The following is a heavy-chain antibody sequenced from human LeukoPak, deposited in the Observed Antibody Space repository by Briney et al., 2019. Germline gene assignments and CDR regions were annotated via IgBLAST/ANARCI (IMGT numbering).Heavy chain of an antibody. V-gene: IGHV4-61*02. J-gene: IGHJ4*02. Sequence: TPSETLSLTCTVSGGSISSGSYYWSWIRQPAGKGLEWIGRIYTSGSTNYNPSLKSRVTISVDTSKNQFSLKLSSVTAADTAVYYCARCSGSACFDYWGQGTLVTVSS. CDR2: IYTSGST. CDR1: GGSISSGSYY. D-gene: IGHD3-10*02. CDR3: ARCSGSACFDY.